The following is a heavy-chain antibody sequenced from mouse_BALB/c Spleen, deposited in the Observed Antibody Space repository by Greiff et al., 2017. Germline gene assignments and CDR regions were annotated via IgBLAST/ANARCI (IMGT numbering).Heavy chain of an antibody. CDR1: GYTFTDYA. CDR2: ISTYYGNT. Sequence: QVQLQQSGPELVRPGVSVKISCKGSGYTFTDYAMHWVKQSHAKSLEWIGVISTYYGNTNYNQKFKGKATMTVDKSSSTAYMELARLTSEDSAIYYCARLGDGYHYAMDYWGQGTSVTVSS. J-gene: IGHJ4*01. D-gene: IGHD2-3*01. V-gene: IGHV1-67*01. CDR3: ARLGDGYHYAMDY.